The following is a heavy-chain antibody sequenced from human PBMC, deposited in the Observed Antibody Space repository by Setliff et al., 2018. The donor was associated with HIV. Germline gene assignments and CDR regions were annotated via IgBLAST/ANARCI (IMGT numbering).Heavy chain of an antibody. CDR1: GGSISSGNYY. D-gene: IGHD5-12*01. J-gene: IGHJ2*01. Sequence: SETLSLTCTVSGGSISSGNYYWTWIRQHPGKGLEWIGNIYNSGSTDYSPSLISRVMISKDTVKNQFSLKLSSVSAADTAVYYCARPSAGGGYNYWYFDLWGRGTLVTVSS. V-gene: IGHV4-31*03. CDR3: ARPSAGGGYNYWYFDL. CDR2: IYNSGST.